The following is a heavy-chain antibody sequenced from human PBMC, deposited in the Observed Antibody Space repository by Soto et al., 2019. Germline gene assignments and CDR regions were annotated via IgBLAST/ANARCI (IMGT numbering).Heavy chain of an antibody. CDR3: AHRVLRTVFGLVTTTAIYFDF. D-gene: IGHD3-3*01. Sequence: QITLKESGPTVVKPTETLTLTCTFSGFSLTTSGVGVGWVRQSPGKAPEWLALIYWDDDKSYSTSLKSRLTITNDTSKSQVVLTMANVDPADTATYYGAHRVLRTVFGLVTTTAIYFDFWGQGTPVVVSS. V-gene: IGHV2-5*02. J-gene: IGHJ4*02. CDR1: GFSLTTSGVG. CDR2: IYWDDDK.